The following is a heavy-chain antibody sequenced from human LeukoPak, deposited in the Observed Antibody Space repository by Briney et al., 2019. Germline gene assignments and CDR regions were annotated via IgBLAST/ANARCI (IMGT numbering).Heavy chain of an antibody. CDR1: GGSISSYY. D-gene: IGHD6-19*01. CDR3: ARDLSLGGIAVD. CDR2: IYTSGST. V-gene: IGHV4-4*07. Sequence: SETLSLTCTGSGGSISSYYWSWIRQPAGKGLEWIGRIYTSGSTNYNPSLKSRVTMSVDTSKNQFSLKLSSVTAADTAVYYCARDLSLGGIAVDWGQGTLVTVSS. J-gene: IGHJ4*02.